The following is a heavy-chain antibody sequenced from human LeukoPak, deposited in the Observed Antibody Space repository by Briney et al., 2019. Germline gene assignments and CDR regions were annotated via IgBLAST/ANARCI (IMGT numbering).Heavy chain of an antibody. D-gene: IGHD1-1*01. CDR3: ASSPGGTAALDI. CDR1: GGSISSYY. J-gene: IGHJ3*02. V-gene: IGHV4-59*01. Sequence: SETLSLTCTVSGGSISSYYWNWIRQPPGKGLEWIGNICYSGSSSYNPSLKSRVTISVDTSKNQFSLKLSSVTAADTAVYFCASSPGGTAALDIWGQGTMVTVSS. CDR2: ICYSGSS.